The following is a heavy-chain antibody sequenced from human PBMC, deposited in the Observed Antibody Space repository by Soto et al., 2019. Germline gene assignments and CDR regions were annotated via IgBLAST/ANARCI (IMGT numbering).Heavy chain of an antibody. D-gene: IGHD1-1*01. Sequence: GGSLRLSCAASGFTFSSYSMNWVRQAPGKGLEWVSYISSSSSTIYYADSVKGRFTISRDNAKNSMYLQMNSLRDEDTAVYYCAREISQLSSHYYYYYGMDVWGQGTTVTVSS. J-gene: IGHJ6*02. CDR2: ISSSSSTI. V-gene: IGHV3-48*02. CDR3: AREISQLSSHYYYYYGMDV. CDR1: GFTFSSYS.